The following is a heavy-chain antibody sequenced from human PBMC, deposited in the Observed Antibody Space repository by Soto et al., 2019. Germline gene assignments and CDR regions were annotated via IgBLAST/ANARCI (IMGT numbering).Heavy chain of an antibody. CDR2: TGATGRTT. Sequence: EVQLLESGGGLVQPGGSLRLSCAASGFPFSIYAMTWVRQAPGKGLEWVSTTGATGRTTYYADSVKGRFTVSRDNSKNTLDLQMSSLRAEDTAVYYCATVHNTSRSFDYWGQGTLVTVSS. J-gene: IGHJ4*02. CDR3: ATVHNTSRSFDY. CDR1: GFPFSIYA. D-gene: IGHD1-20*01. V-gene: IGHV3-23*01.